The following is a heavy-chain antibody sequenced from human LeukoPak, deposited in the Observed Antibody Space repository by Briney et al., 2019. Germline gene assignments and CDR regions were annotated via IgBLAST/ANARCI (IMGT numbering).Heavy chain of an antibody. J-gene: IGHJ4*02. Sequence: GGSLRLSCAASGFTVSSNYMSWVRQAPGKGLEWVSVIYSGGSTYYADSVKGRFTISRDNSKNTLYLQMNSLRAEDTAVYYCARGSGDTAMALDYWGQGTLVTVSS. V-gene: IGHV3-53*01. D-gene: IGHD5-18*01. CDR3: ARGSGDTAMALDY. CDR1: GFTVSSNY. CDR2: IYSGGST.